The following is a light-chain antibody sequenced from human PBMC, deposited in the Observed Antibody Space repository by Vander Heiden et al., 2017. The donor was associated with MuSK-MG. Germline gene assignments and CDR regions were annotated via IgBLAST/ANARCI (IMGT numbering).Light chain of an antibody. CDR2: KAS. Sequence: DIQMTQSPSTLSASVGDRVTITCRASQSISSWLAWYQQKPGKAPKLLIYKASTLKSGVPSRFSGSESGTEFTLTISSLQPDDFATYYCHQYNYYSDTFGQGTRVEIK. J-gene: IGKJ1*01. CDR1: QSISSW. CDR3: HQYNYYSDT. V-gene: IGKV1-5*03.